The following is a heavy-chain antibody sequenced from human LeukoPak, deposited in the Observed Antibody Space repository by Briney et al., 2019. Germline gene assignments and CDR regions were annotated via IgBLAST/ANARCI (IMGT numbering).Heavy chain of an antibody. D-gene: IGHD3-10*01. CDR2: ISYDGSNK. CDR3: AKAGPRGVRDYHFDY. V-gene: IGHV3-30*18. Sequence: GGSLRLSCAASGFTFSSYGMHWVRQAPGKGLEWVAVISYDGSNKYCADSVKGRFTISRDNSKNTLYLQMNSLRAEDTAVYYCAKAGPRGVRDYHFDYWGQGTLVTVSS. J-gene: IGHJ4*02. CDR1: GFTFSSYG.